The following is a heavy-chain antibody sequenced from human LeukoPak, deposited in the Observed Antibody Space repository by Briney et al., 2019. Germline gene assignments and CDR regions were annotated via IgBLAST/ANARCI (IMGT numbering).Heavy chain of an antibody. CDR2: KNPNSCNT. D-gene: IGHD2-21*02. CDR1: GYTFTSYD. V-gene: IGHV1-8*02. CDR3: ARGRGAYCGGDCSYFDY. J-gene: IGHJ4*02. Sequence: GASVKVSCKASGYTFTSYDINWVRQATGQGLEWMGWKNPNSCNTGYAQKFQGRVTMTRNTSISTAYMELSSLRSEDTAVYYCARGRGAYCGGDCSYFDYWGQGTLVTVSS.